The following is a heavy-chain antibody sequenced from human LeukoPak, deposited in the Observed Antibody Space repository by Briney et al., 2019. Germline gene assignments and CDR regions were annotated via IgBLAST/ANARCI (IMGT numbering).Heavy chain of an antibody. V-gene: IGHV3-23*01. J-gene: IGHJ4*02. D-gene: IGHD5-24*01. CDR2: ISGSGDNT. Sequence: GGSLRLSCAASGFTFSSYAMSWVRQAPGKGLEWVSAISGSGDNTYYADSVKGRFTISRDNSKNMLYLQMNSLRAEDTAVYYCATRNNGCPYHWGQGTLVTVSS. CDR1: GFTFSSYA. CDR3: ATRNNGCPYH.